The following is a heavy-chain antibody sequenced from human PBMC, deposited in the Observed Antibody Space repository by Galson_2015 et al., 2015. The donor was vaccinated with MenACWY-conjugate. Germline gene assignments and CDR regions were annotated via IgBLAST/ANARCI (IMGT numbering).Heavy chain of an antibody. CDR3: AREGGSGSYYPLDY. Sequence: SVKVSCKASGYTFTSYAMHWVRQAPGQGLEWMGWINAGNGNTKYSQKFQGRVTITRDTSASTAYMELSSLRSEDTAVYYCAREGGSGSYYPLDYWGQGTLVTVSS. CDR1: GYTFTSYA. V-gene: IGHV1-3*01. D-gene: IGHD1-26*01. CDR2: INAGNGNT. J-gene: IGHJ4*02.